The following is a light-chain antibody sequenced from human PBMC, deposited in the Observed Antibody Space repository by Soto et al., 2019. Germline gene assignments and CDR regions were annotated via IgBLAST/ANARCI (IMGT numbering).Light chain of an antibody. CDR1: QSIGNY. CDR2: DAS. J-gene: IGKJ5*01. V-gene: IGKV3-11*01. Sequence: EIVLTQSPATLSLSPGERATLSCRASQSIGNYLAWYQQKPGQAPRLLIYDASATFTGIPARFSGSGSGTDFTLTISSLEPEDFAVYYCQQRSSWPITCGQGTRLDI. CDR3: QQRSSWPIT.